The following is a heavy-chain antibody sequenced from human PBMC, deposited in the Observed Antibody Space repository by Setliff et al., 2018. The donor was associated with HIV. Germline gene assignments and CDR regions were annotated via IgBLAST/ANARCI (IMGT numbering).Heavy chain of an antibody. Sequence: SETLSLTCTVSGGSISXXXGSWIRQPPGQGLEWLGHIYSSGSTNYNPSLKSRVTISVDTSKNQFSLKLYSVTAAGTAVYYCARAYFGSGIYYWGQGTLVTVSS. CDR2: IYSSGST. CDR1: GGSISXXX. D-gene: IGHD3-10*01. CDR3: ARAYFGSGIYY. J-gene: IGHJ4*02. V-gene: IGHV4-4*09.